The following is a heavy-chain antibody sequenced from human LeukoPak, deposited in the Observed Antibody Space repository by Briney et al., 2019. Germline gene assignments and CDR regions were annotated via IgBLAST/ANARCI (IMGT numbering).Heavy chain of an antibody. V-gene: IGHV3-21*01. CDR3: AREGIELASFDY. J-gene: IGHJ4*02. CDR2: ISSSSSYI. Sequence: PGGSLRLSCAASGFTFSSYSMNWVRQAPGKGLEGVASISSSSSYIYYADSVQGRFTISRDNAKNSLYLQMNSLRAEDTAVYYCAREGIELASFDYWGQGTLVTVSS. CDR1: GFTFSSYS. D-gene: IGHD1-7*01.